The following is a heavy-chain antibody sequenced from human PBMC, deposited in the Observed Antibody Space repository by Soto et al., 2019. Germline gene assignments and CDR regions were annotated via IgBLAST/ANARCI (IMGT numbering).Heavy chain of an antibody. CDR1: GGTFSSST. J-gene: IGHJ4*02. D-gene: IGHD3-10*01. CDR2: ITPIFGKA. CDR3: AKDQGYYGSGSPAFDY. V-gene: IGHV1-69*06. Sequence: SVKVSCKASGGTFSSSTIRWVRQAPGKGLEWVGGITPIFGKANYAQKFQGRVTITADNSKNTLYLQMNSLRAEDTAVYYCAKDQGYYGSGSPAFDYWGQGTLVTVSS.